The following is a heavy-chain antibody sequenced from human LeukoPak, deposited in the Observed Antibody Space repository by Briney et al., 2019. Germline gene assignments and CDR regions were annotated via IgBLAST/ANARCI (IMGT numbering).Heavy chain of an antibody. J-gene: IGHJ4*02. D-gene: IGHD6-13*01. CDR2: IYYSGST. CDR1: GGSISSSSYY. CDR3: ARLRRDSSSWYVDY. V-gene: IGHV4-61*05. Sequence: SETLSLTCTVSGGSISSSSYYWSWIRQPPGKGLEWIGYIYYSGSTNYNPSLKSRVTMSLDTSKNQFSLKLSSVTAADTAVYYCARLRRDSSSWYVDYWGQGTLVTVSS.